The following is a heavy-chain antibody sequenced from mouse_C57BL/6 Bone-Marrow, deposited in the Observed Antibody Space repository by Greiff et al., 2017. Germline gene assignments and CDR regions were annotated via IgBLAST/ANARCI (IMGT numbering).Heavy chain of an antibody. J-gene: IGHJ2*01. Sequence: QVQLQQPGAELVMPGASVKLSCKASGYTFTSYWMHWVKQRPGQGLEWIGEIGPSDSYTNYNQKFKGKSTLTVDKSSSTAYMQLSSLTSEDSAVYYCARGAYWGQGTTLTVSS. CDR2: IGPSDSYT. CDR1: GYTFTSYW. CDR3: ARGAY. V-gene: IGHV1-69*01.